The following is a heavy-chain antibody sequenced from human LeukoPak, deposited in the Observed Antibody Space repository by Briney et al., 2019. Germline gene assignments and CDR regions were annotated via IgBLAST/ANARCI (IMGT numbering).Heavy chain of an antibody. CDR3: ARDRLGVDY. J-gene: IGHJ4*02. V-gene: IGHV4-59*01. D-gene: IGHD3-16*01. Sequence: SETLSLTCTVSGGSISSYYWSWLRQPPRKGLEWIGYIYYSGSTNYNPSLKSRVTISVDTSKNQFSLKLSSVTAADTAVYYCARDRLGVDYWGQGTLVTVSS. CDR1: GGSISSYY. CDR2: IYYSGST.